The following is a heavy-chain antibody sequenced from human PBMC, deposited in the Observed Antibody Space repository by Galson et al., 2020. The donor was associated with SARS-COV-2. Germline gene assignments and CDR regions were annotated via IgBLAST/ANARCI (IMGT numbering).Heavy chain of an antibody. J-gene: IGHJ4*02. D-gene: IGHD2-8*01. V-gene: IGHV3-30*02. CDR1: GFSFSSYG. CDR2: IGFDGNKK. CDR3: RCEMSTPFVGDF. Sequence: EGSLKISCAASGFSFSSYGMHWVRQIPGRGLEYLAFIGFDGNKKHYIDSVKGRFTISRDNSNNELYLQMSSLRTEDTAVYYCRCEMSTPFVGDFWGPGTQVTVSS.